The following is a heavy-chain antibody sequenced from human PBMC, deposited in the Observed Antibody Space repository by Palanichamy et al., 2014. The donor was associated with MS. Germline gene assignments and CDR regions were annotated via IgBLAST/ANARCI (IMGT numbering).Heavy chain of an antibody. CDR2: VYYSGST. CDR3: ARRVRGDYSGHPKYFDF. Sequence: QLQLQESGPGLVKPSETLSLTCTVSGGSIRISTYYWAWIRQPPGKGLEWIGNVYYSGSTSYNPSLTSRVTISGDTSNSQFSLKLSSVSAADTAVYYCARRVRGDYSGHPKYFDFWGQGTLVTVSS. J-gene: IGHJ4*02. V-gene: IGHV4-39*01. CDR1: GGSIRISTYY. D-gene: IGHD4-23*01.